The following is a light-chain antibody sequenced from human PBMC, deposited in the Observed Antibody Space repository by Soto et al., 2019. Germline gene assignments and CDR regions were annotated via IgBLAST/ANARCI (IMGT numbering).Light chain of an antibody. J-gene: IGLJ2*01. CDR1: SSDVGGYNY. CDR2: EVS. V-gene: IGLV2-14*01. Sequence: QSALTQPASVSGSPGQSITISCTGTSSDVGGYNYVSWYQQHPGKAPKLMIYEVSNRPSGVSNRFSGSKSGNTASLTISGLQAEDEADYYCSSYKISNTLLFGGGTQLTVL. CDR3: SSYKISNTLL.